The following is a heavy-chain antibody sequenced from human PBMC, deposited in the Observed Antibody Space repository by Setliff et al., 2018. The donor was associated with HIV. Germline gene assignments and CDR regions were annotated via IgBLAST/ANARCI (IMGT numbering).Heavy chain of an antibody. J-gene: IGHJ1*01. V-gene: IGHV1-69*13. CDR2: IIPIFDTT. CDR1: GGTFSGYG. D-gene: IGHD3-22*01. Sequence: ASVKVSCKASGGTFSGYGISWVRQAPGQGLEWMGGIIPIFDTTNYAQKFQGRVTITADESATTVYMEMSGLTSEDTAIYYCARGADASGYFYREYFQHWGQGTLVTVSS. CDR3: ARGADASGYFYREYFQH.